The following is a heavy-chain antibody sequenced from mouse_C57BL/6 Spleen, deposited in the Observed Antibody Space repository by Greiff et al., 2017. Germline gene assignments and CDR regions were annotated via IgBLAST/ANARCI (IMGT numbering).Heavy chain of an antibody. CDR3: ARDDYDCYYAMDY. CDR1: GYAFTNYL. CDR2: INPGSGGT. Sequence: QVQLQQSGAELVRPGTSVKVSCKASGYAFTNYLIEWVKQRPGQGLEWIGVINPGSGGTNYNEKFKGKATLTADKSSSTAYRQLSSLTSEDSAVYFCARDDYDCYYAMDYWGQGTSVTVSS. J-gene: IGHJ4*01. D-gene: IGHD2-4*01. V-gene: IGHV1-54*01.